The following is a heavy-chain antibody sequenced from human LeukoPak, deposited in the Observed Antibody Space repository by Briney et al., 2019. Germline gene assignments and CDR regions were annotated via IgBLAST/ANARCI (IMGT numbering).Heavy chain of an antibody. D-gene: IGHD3-10*01. CDR2: IHYGGST. V-gene: IGHV4-39*01. Sequence: SETLSLTCTVSGDSISSGTYYWGWIRQPPGKGLEWIGNIHYGGSTYYNPSLKSRVTISVDTSKKQFSLKLSPVTAADTALYYCARLGGVRGYYYYYMDVWGKGTTVTVSS. CDR1: GDSISSGTYY. J-gene: IGHJ6*03. CDR3: ARLGGVRGYYYYYMDV.